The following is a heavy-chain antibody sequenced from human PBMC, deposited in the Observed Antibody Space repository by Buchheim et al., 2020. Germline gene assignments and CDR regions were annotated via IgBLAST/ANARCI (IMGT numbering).Heavy chain of an antibody. J-gene: IGHJ6*02. Sequence: EVQLLESGGDLVQPGGSLRLSCAASGFTFSNYAMTWVRQAPGKGLEWVSTINDSGDKTYYADSVKGRFTISRDNYKNTLYLQMDSLGVEDTAEYYCAKNFAAADHGIDVWGPGAT. CDR1: GFTFSNYA. V-gene: IGHV3-23*01. CDR3: AKNFAAADHGIDV. CDR2: INDSGDKT. D-gene: IGHD2/OR15-2a*01.